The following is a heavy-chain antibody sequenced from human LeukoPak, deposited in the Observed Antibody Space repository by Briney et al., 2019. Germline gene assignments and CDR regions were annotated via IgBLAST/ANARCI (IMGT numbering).Heavy chain of an antibody. CDR3: ARLDPPLDDYGDYGYFDY. Sequence: GESLKISCKGSGYSFTSYWIGWVRQMPGKGLEWMGIIYPGDSDTRYSPSFQGQVTISADKSLSTAYLQWSSLKASDTAMYYCARLDPPLDDYGDYGYFDYWGQGTLVTVSS. CDR2: IYPGDSDT. J-gene: IGHJ4*02. V-gene: IGHV5-51*01. CDR1: GYSFTSYW. D-gene: IGHD4-17*01.